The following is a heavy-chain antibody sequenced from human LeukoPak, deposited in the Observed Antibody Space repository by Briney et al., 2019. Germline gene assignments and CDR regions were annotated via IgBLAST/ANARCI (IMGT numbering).Heavy chain of an antibody. V-gene: IGHV4-39*07. D-gene: IGHD3-3*01. CDR1: GGSISSSDYY. CDR3: AGGAARFWSGYWDY. J-gene: IGHJ4*02. CDR2: INYSGST. Sequence: SETLSLTCTVSGGSISSSDYYWAWIRQPPGKGLEWIGSINYSGSTYYNPSLKSRVTISVDTSKNQFSLKLSSVTAADTAVYYCAGGAARFWSGYWDYWGQGTLVTVSS.